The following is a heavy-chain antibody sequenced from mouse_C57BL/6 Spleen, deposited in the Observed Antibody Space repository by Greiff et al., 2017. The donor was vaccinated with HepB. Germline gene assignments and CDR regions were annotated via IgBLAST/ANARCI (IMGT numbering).Heavy chain of an antibody. CDR3: ARGTVVARGYFDV. CDR1: GYAFSSSW. CDR2: IYPGDGDT. D-gene: IGHD1-1*01. V-gene: IGHV1-82*01. J-gene: IGHJ1*03. Sequence: VQLQQSGPELVKPGASVKISCKASGYAFSSSWMNWVKQRPGKGLEWIGRIYPGDGDTNYNGKFKGKATLTADKSSSTAYMQLSSLTSEDSAVYFCARGTVVARGYFDVWGTGTTVTVSS.